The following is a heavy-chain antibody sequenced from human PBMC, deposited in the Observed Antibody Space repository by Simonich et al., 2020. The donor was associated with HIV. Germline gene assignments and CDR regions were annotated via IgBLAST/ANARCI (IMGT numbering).Heavy chain of an antibody. CDR1: GFTFRSYG. J-gene: IGHJ4*02. Sequence: QVQLVESGGGVVQPGRSLRLSCAASGFTFRSYGLYWVRQAPGKGLEWVAVIGYDGSNKDYADSVKGRFTISRDNSKNTLYLQMNSLRAEDTAVYYCARSNILTGYAGDSWGQGTLVTVSS. V-gene: IGHV3-33*01. CDR3: ARSNILTGYAGDS. CDR2: IGYDGSNK. D-gene: IGHD3-9*01.